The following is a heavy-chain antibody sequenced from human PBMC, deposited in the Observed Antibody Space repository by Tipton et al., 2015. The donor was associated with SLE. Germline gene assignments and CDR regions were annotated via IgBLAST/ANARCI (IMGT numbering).Heavy chain of an antibody. CDR1: GGSFNAYY. Sequence: TLSLTCAFYGGSFNAYYWTWIRQPPGKGLEWIGEINHSGSTNYNPSLKSRVTISVDTSKNQFSLKLNSVTAADTAVFYCARVGSGWSEDYFDYWGQGTLVTVSS. CDR2: INHSGST. J-gene: IGHJ4*02. CDR3: ARVGSGWSEDYFDY. D-gene: IGHD6-19*01. V-gene: IGHV4-34*01.